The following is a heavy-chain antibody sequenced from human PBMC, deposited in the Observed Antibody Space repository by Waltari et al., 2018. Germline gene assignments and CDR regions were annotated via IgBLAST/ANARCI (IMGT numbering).Heavy chain of an antibody. CDR2: ISGGSATK. J-gene: IGHJ4*02. Sequence: EVQLLESGGGLVQPGGSLRLSCAASGFTFSNYVMSWVRQAPGKGLEWVSSISGGSATKHDAESVKGRFTISRDNSRNTLYLQMDSLRAEDTALYYCAKVLVSTVTAAPLFDHWGQGTLVTVSS. CDR3: AKVLVSTVTAAPLFDH. V-gene: IGHV3-23*01. D-gene: IGHD4-17*01. CDR1: GFTFSNYV.